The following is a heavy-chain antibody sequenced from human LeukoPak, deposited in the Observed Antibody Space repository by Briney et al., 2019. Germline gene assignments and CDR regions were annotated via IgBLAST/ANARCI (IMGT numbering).Heavy chain of an antibody. Sequence: NPGGSLRLSCAASGFTFSSYWMTWVRRAPGKGLEWVSSISSSSSYIYYADSVKGRFTVSRDNAKNSLYLQMNSLRAEDTAVYYCARDLGGSGNYYTNDAFDIWGQGTMVTVSS. V-gene: IGHV3-21*01. CDR2: ISSSSSYI. CDR3: ARDLGGSGNYYTNDAFDI. D-gene: IGHD3-10*01. J-gene: IGHJ3*02. CDR1: GFTFSSYW.